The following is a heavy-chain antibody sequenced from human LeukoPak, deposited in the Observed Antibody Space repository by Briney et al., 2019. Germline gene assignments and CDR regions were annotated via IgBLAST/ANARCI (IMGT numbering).Heavy chain of an antibody. CDR3: ARAITMPPRFEP. Sequence: ASVKVSCKASGGTFSSYAISWVRQAPGQGLEWMGGIIPIFGTANYAQKFQGRVTITTDESTSTAYMELSSLRSEDTAVYYCARAITMPPRFEPWGQGTLVTVS. V-gene: IGHV1-69*05. J-gene: IGHJ5*02. CDR2: IIPIFGTA. D-gene: IGHD3-10*01. CDR1: GGTFSSYA.